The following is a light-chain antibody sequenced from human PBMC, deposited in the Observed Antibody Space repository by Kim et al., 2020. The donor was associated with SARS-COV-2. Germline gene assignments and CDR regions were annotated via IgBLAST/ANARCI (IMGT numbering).Light chain of an antibody. Sequence: DTVMTQFPATLSASPGERATLSCRASQSVTSNLAWYQQRPGQAPRLLVYGASTRATGVPTRFSGSGSGTEFTLTISSLQSEDFAIYYCLQYNNWPPLTFGGGTRVEIK. V-gene: IGKV3-15*01. CDR1: QSVTSN. CDR2: GAS. CDR3: LQYNNWPPLT. J-gene: IGKJ4*01.